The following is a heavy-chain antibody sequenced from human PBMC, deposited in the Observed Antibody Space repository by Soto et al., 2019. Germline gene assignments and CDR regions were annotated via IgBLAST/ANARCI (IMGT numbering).Heavy chain of an antibody. J-gene: IGHJ3*02. V-gene: IGHV4-39*01. CDR2: IFSSGYT. CDR3: ARHPLIEGRLHGFDI. Sequence: QLQESGPGLVKPSETLSLTCTVSGGSVRSSDFYWAWVRQPPARGLEWIASIFSSGYTYYNPSLKSRVTISVDTSKNQFSLKLGYATAEDTAVYYCARHPLIEGRLHGFDIWGQGTMVTVSS. D-gene: IGHD3-22*01. CDR1: GGSVRSSDFY.